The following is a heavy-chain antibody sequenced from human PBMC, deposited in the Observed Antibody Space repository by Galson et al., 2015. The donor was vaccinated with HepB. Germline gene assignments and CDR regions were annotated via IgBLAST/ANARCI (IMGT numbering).Heavy chain of an antibody. CDR1: GFTFSRYD. CDR3: AKEPPGYFDY. V-gene: IGHV3-23*01. Sequence: SLRLSRAASGFTFSRYDMNWVRQAPGKGLEWVAVISGSAGSTNYADSVKGRFSISRDNSKNTLYLQMNGLRAEDTAVYYCAKEPPGYFDYWGQGALVTVSS. CDR2: ISGSAGST. J-gene: IGHJ4*02.